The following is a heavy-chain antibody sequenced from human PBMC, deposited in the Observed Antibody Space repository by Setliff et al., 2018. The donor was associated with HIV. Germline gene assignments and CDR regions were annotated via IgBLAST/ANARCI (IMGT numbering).Heavy chain of an antibody. J-gene: IGHJ4*02. CDR3: AREPKGGDDRALDY. D-gene: IGHD3-16*01. CDR2: TFTSGIT. V-gene: IGHV4-4*07. CDR1: GGSISGYF. Sequence: KTSETLSLTCTVSGGSISGYFWSWIRQPAGKGLEWIGRTFTSGITNYSPSLKSQVTMSVDTSKNQFSLNLTSVTAADTAVYYCAREPKGGDDRALDYWGQGTLVTVSS.